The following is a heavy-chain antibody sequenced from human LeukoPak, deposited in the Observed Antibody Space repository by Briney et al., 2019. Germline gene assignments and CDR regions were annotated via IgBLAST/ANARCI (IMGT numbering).Heavy chain of an antibody. CDR3: ARRGRSGSTPRWFDP. CDR1: GGSMSSSSYY. J-gene: IGHJ5*02. CDR2: INHSGST. D-gene: IGHD1-26*01. V-gene: IGHV4-39*07. Sequence: SETLSLTCTVSGGSMSSSSYYWGWIRQPPGKGLEWIGEINHSGSTNYNPSLKSRVTISVDTSKNQFSLKLSSVTAADTAVYYCARRGRSGSTPRWFDPWGQGTLVTVSS.